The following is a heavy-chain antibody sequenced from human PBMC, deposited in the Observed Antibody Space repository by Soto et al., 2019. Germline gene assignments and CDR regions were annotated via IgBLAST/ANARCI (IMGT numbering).Heavy chain of an antibody. Sequence: ASVKVSCKASGYTFTSYDINWVRQATGQGLEWMGWMNPNSGNTGYAQKFQGRVTMTRNTSISTAYMELSSLRSEDTAVYYCARAILITMVRGVNDGWFDPWGQGTLVTVSS. CDR2: MNPNSGNT. J-gene: IGHJ5*02. CDR1: GYTFTSYD. CDR3: ARAILITMVRGVNDGWFDP. D-gene: IGHD3-10*01. V-gene: IGHV1-8*01.